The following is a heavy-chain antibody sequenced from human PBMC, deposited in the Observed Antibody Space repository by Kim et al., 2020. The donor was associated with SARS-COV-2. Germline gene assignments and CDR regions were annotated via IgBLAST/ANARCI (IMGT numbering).Heavy chain of an antibody. Sequence: GGSLRLSCAASGFTFSSYAMNWVRQAPGKGLEWVAVISYDGSNKNYVDSVKGRFTISRDNSKNTLYLQMNSLRAEDTAVYYCARDIGFYNRVKVVPYY. D-gene: IGHD2-2*01. CDR2: ISYDGSNK. J-gene: IGHJ6*01. CDR1: GFTFSSYA. V-gene: IGHV3-30*04. CDR3: ARDIGFYNRVKVVPYY.